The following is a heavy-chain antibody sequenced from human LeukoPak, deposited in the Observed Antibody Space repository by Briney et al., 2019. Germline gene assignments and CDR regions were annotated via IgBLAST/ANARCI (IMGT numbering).Heavy chain of an antibody. J-gene: IGHJ4*02. CDR2: INPNSGGT. Sequence: ASVKVSCKASGYTFTGYYMHWVRQVPGQGLEWMGWINPNSGGTNYAQKFQGRVTMTRDTSISTAYMELSRLRSDDTAVYYCASSSDSGYDWGGPFDYWGQGTLVTVSS. CDR3: ASSSDSGYDWGGPFDY. V-gene: IGHV1-2*02. D-gene: IGHD5-12*01. CDR1: GYTFTGYY.